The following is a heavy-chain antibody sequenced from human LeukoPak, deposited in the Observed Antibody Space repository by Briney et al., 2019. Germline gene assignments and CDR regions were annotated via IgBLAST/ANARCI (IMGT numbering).Heavy chain of an antibody. CDR3: AREEGYYDSSGREFDY. Sequence: GGSLRLSCAASGFTFSSYSMNWVRQAPGKGLEWVSSISSSSSYIYYADSVKGRFTISRDNAKNSLYLQMNSLRAEDTAMYYCAREEGYYDSSGREFDYWGQGTLVTVSS. CDR1: GFTFSSYS. V-gene: IGHV3-21*01. J-gene: IGHJ4*02. CDR2: ISSSSSYI. D-gene: IGHD3-22*01.